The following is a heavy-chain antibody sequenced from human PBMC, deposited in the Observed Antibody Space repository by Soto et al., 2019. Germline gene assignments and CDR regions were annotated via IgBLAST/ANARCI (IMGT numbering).Heavy chain of an antibody. CDR2: ITDSSSTI. CDR1: GFTFNSHT. V-gene: IGHV3-48*04. D-gene: IGHD1-26*01. Sequence: EVQLVESGGGLVQPGGSLRLSCVASGFTFNSHTMNWVRQAPGKGLEWLSYITDSSSTIYYADSVKGRFTISRDNAKNSLYLQMNSLRADDTAVYYCAREVGATGYWGQGTLVTVSS. CDR3: AREVGATGY. J-gene: IGHJ4*02.